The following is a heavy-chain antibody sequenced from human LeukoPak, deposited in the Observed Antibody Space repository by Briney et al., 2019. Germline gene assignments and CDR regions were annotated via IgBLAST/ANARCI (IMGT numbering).Heavy chain of an antibody. CDR1: GFTFSSYS. J-gene: IGHJ4*02. Sequence: GGSLRLSCAASGFTFSSYSMNWVRQAPGKGQEWVSSISSSSSYIYYADSVKGRFTISRDNAKNSLYLQMNSLRAEDTAVYYCARGSRVLRLGELSFPGGGQGTLVTVSS. CDR3: ARGSRVLRLGELSFPG. CDR2: ISSSSSYI. D-gene: IGHD3-16*02. V-gene: IGHV3-21*03.